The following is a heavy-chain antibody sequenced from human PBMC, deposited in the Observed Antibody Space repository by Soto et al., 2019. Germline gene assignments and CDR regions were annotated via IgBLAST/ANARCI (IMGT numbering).Heavy chain of an antibody. CDR1: GFTFSSYS. V-gene: IGHV3-21*01. Sequence: EVQLVESGGGLVKPGGSLRLSGAASGFTFSSYSMNWVRQAPGKGLEWVSSISSSSSYIYYADSVKGRFTISRDNAKNSLYLQMNSLRAEDTAVYYCARDGSDYYDIYYYYGMDVWGQGTTVTVSS. CDR2: ISSSSSYI. CDR3: ARDGSDYYDIYYYYGMDV. J-gene: IGHJ6*02. D-gene: IGHD3-22*01.